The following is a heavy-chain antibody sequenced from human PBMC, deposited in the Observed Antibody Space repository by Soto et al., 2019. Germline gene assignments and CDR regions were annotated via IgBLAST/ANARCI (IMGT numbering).Heavy chain of an antibody. J-gene: IGHJ6*02. D-gene: IGHD6-13*01. CDR3: ARDPSVIAAALFSGMDV. CDR1: GYTFTGYY. Sequence: ASVKVSCKASGYTFTGYYMHWLRQAPGQGLEWMGWINPNSGGTNYAQKFQGRVTMTRDTSISTAYMELSRLRSDDTAVYYCARDPSVIAAALFSGMDVWGQGTTVTVSS. V-gene: IGHV1-2*02. CDR2: INPNSGGT.